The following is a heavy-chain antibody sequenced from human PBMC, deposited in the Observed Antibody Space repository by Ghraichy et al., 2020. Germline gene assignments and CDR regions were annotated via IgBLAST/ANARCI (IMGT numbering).Heavy chain of an antibody. CDR3: AGTEYCGGDCYYFDY. V-gene: IGHV3-33*01. Sequence: LSLTCAASGFTFSSYGMHWVRQAPGKGLEWVAVIWYDGSNKYYADSVKGRFTISRDNSKNTLYLQMNSLRAEDTAVYYCAGTEYCGGDCYYFDYWGQGTLVTVSS. CDR2: IWYDGSNK. J-gene: IGHJ4*02. CDR1: GFTFSSYG. D-gene: IGHD2-21*02.